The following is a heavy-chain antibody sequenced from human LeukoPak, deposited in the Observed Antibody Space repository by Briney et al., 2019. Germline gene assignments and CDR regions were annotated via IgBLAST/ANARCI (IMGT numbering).Heavy chain of an antibody. CDR2: IYYSGST. Sequence: PSETLSLTCTVSGGSISSSSYYWGWIRQPPGKGLEWIGSIYYSGSTYYNPSLKSRVTMSVDTSKNQFSLKLSSVTAADTAVYYCARESVSGWLDSGRDYYYMDVWGKGTTVTVSS. V-gene: IGHV4-39*07. D-gene: IGHD6-19*01. CDR3: ARESVSGWLDSGRDYYYMDV. CDR1: GGSISSSSYY. J-gene: IGHJ6*03.